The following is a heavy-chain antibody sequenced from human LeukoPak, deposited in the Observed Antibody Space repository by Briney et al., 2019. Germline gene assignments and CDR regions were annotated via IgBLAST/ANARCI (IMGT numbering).Heavy chain of an antibody. D-gene: IGHD2-8*01. Sequence: GGSLRLSCAASGFTFTSHWMSCVRQAPGKGLEWVARMNLDGSEKYYVDSVKGRFTISRDNAKTSLYLEMNSLRAEDTAVYYCARDATYCTNGVCYTRFDYWGQGTLVTVSS. CDR3: ARDATYCTNGVCYTRFDY. CDR1: GFTFTSHW. CDR2: MNLDGSEK. J-gene: IGHJ4*02. V-gene: IGHV3-7*01.